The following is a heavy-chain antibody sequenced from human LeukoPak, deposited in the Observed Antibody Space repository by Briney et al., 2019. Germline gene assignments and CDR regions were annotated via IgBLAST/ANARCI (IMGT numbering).Heavy chain of an antibody. Sequence: GGSLRLSCAGSGFTFSSYGMSWVRQAPGKGLEWVSGISGSGGSTYYADSVKGRFIISRDNSKNTLYLQMNSLRAEDTAVYYCAREDSGWELLLFRQTDAFDIWGQGTMVTVSS. CDR2: ISGSGGST. CDR1: GFTFSSYG. J-gene: IGHJ3*02. D-gene: IGHD1-26*01. V-gene: IGHV3-23*01. CDR3: AREDSGWELLLFRQTDAFDI.